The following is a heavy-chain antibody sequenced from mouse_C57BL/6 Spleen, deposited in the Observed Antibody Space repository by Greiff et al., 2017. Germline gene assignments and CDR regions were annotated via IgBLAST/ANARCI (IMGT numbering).Heavy chain of an antibody. Sequence: QVQLQQPGAELVKPGASVKLSCKASGYTFTSYWMHWVKQRPGQGLEWIGMIHPNSGSTNYNEKFKSKATLTVDKSSSTAYMQLSSLTSEDSAVDYCGSIHYYAMDYWGQGTSVTVSS. CDR3: GSIHYYAMDY. CDR1: GYTFTSYW. V-gene: IGHV1-64*01. J-gene: IGHJ4*01. CDR2: IHPNSGST.